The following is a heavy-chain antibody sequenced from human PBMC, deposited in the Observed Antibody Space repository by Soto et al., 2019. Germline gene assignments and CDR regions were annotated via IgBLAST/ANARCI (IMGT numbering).Heavy chain of an antibody. CDR3: ARDPTTVTTYNYYYYGMDV. Sequence: GASVKVSCKASGYTFTSYYMHWVRQAPGQGLEWMGIINPSGGSTSYAQKFQGRVAMTRDTSTSTVYMELSSLRSEDTAVYYCARDPTTVTTYNYYYYGMDVWGQGTTVTVSS. V-gene: IGHV1-46*01. J-gene: IGHJ6*01. CDR1: GYTFTSYY. D-gene: IGHD4-17*01. CDR2: INPSGGST.